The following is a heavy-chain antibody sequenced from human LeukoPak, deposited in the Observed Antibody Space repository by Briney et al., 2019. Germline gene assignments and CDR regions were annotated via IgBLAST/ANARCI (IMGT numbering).Heavy chain of an antibody. V-gene: IGHV4-31*03. CDR2: IHPSGRL. D-gene: IGHD3-22*01. J-gene: IGHJ4*02. CDR1: GASFSSGDQY. Sequence: PSQTLSLTCTVSGASFSSGDQYRNWIRQTPGKGPEWIGSIHPSGRLYNNPSLESRVTISIDTSKNQFSLNLNSVTAADTAVYFCSRGLDSRKLGYWGQGTLVTVSS. CDR3: SRGLDSRKLGY.